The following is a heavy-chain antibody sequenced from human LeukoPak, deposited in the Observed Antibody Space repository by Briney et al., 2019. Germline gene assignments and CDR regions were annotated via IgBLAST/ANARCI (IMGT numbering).Heavy chain of an antibody. V-gene: IGHV3-23*01. J-gene: IGHJ4*02. D-gene: IGHD3-22*01. CDR3: AKVSTMIVVVGGYFDY. Sequence: PGGSLRLSCAASGFTFSSYAMSWVRQAPGKGLEWVSAISGSGGSTYYADSVKGRFTISRDNSKNTLCLQMNSLRAEDTAVYYCAKVSTMIVVVGGYFDYWGQGTLVTVSS. CDR2: ISGSGGST. CDR1: GFTFSSYA.